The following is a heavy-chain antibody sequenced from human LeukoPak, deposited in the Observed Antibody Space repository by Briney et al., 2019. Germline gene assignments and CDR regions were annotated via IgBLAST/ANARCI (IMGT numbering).Heavy chain of an antibody. D-gene: IGHD6-19*01. V-gene: IGHV1-2*04. CDR2: INPNSGGT. Sequence: ASVKVSCKASGYTFTGYYMHWVRQAPGQGLEWMGWINPNSGGTNYAQKFQGWVTMTRDTSISTAYMELSRLRSDDTAAYYCARDGPYKAVAGIGPSNHYYYYYGMDVWGQGTTVTVSS. J-gene: IGHJ6*02. CDR1: GYTFTGYY. CDR3: ARDGPYKAVAGIGPSNHYYYYYGMDV.